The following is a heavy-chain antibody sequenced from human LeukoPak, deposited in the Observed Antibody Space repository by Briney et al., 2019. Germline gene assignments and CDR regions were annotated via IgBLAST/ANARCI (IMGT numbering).Heavy chain of an antibody. CDR3: ARGGGLYYN. Sequence: GGSLRLSCAASGFTFSSYWMSWVRQSPGKGLEWVANIEPDGSDKSYVDSVKGRFTISRDNAKNSLFLQMDSLRAEDTAVYYCARGGGLYYNWGQGSLVAVSS. D-gene: IGHD2-8*02. CDR1: GFTFSSYW. J-gene: IGHJ4*02. V-gene: IGHV3-7*01. CDR2: IEPDGSDK.